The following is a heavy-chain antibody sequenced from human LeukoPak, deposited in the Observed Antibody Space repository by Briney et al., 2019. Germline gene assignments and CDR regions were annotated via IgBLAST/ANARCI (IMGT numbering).Heavy chain of an antibody. V-gene: IGHV1-69*04. CDR2: IIPIVGIA. CDR1: GGTFSSYA. D-gene: IGHD6-19*01. Sequence: GASVKVSCKASGGTFSSYAISWVRQAPGQGLEWMGTIIPIVGIANYAQKFQGRVTITADKFTSTAYMELSSLRSEDTAVYYCVRGGIQVSGIDEIDYWGQGTLVTVSS. J-gene: IGHJ4*02. CDR3: VRGGIQVSGIDEIDY.